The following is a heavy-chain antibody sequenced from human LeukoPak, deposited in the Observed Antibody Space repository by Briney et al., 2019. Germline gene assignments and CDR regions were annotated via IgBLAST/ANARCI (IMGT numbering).Heavy chain of an antibody. CDR1: GGSVSSGSYY. V-gene: IGHV4-61*01. CDR2: IYYSGST. CDR3: ARVLSDADAFDI. J-gene: IGHJ3*02. Sequence: SETLSLTCTVSGGSVSSGSYYWSWIRQPPGKGLEWIGYIYYSGSTNYNPSLKSRVTISVGTSKNQFSLKLSSVTAADTAVYYCARVLSDADAFDIWGQGTMVTVSS.